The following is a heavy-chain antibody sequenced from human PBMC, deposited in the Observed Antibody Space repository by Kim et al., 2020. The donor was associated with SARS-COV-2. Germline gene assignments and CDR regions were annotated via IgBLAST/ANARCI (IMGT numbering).Heavy chain of an antibody. D-gene: IGHD6-19*01. J-gene: IGHJ6*02. CDR2: IWYDGSNK. CDR1: GFTFSSYG. CDR3: ARGVRSGWSNYYYYYGMDV. Sequence: GGSLRLSCAASGFTFSSYGMHWVRQAPGKGLEWVAVIWYDGSNKYYADSVKGRFTISRDNSKNTLYLQMNSLRAEDTAVYYCARGVRSGWSNYYYYYGMDVWGQGTTVTVSS. V-gene: IGHV3-33*01.